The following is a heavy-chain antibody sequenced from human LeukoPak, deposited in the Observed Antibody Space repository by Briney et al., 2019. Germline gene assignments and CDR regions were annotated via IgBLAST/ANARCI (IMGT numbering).Heavy chain of an antibody. J-gene: IGHJ3*02. CDR2: INSNSGGT. CDR1: GYTFTGYY. V-gene: IGHV1-2*02. Sequence: ASVKVSCKASGYTFTGYYLHWVRQAPGQGLEWMGWINSNSGGTNYAQKLQGRVTMTTDTSTSTAYMELRSLRSDDTAVYYCARDKALGPAGAFDIWGQGTMVTVSS. CDR3: ARDKALGPAGAFDI. D-gene: IGHD7-27*01.